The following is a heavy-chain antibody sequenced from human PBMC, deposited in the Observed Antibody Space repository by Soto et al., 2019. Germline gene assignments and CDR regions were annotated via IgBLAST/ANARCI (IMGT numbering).Heavy chain of an antibody. J-gene: IGHJ6*02. CDR1: GFTFSSYG. CDR3: AKDHGIAAAGNDYYYGMDV. CDR2: ISYDGSNK. Sequence: QVQLVESGGGVVQPGRSLRLSCAASGFTFSSYGMHWVRQAPGKGLEWVAVISYDGSNKYYADSVKGRFTISRDNSKNTLYLQMNSLRAEDTAVYYCAKDHGIAAAGNDYYYGMDVWGQGTTVTVSS. V-gene: IGHV3-30*18. D-gene: IGHD6-13*01.